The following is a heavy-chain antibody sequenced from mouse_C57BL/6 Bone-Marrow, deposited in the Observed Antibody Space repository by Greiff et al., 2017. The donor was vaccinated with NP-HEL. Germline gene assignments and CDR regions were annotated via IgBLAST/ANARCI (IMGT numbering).Heavy chain of an antibody. Sequence: EVQLQQPGAELVRPGSSVKMSCKTSGYTFTSYGINWVKQRPGQGLEWIGYIYIGNGYTEYNEKFKGKATLTSDTSSRTAYMQLSSLPSEDYAIYFCARKETWERYFDVWGTGTTVTVSS. V-gene: IGHV1-58*01. J-gene: IGHJ1*03. CDR2: IYIGNGYT. CDR3: ARKETWERYFDV. D-gene: IGHD4-1*01. CDR1: GYTFTSYG.